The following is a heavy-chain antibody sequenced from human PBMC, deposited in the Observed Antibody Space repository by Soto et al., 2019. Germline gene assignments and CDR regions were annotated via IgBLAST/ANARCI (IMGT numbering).Heavy chain of an antibody. CDR2: ISAYNGNT. J-gene: IGHJ6*02. CDR1: GYTFTSYG. CDR3: ARDDRAAAGHTNYYYYGMDV. D-gene: IGHD6-13*01. V-gene: IGHV1-18*01. Sequence: ASVKVSCKASGYTFTSYGTSWVRQAPGQGLEWMGWISAYNGNTNYAQKLQGRVTMTADTSTSTAYMELRSLRSDDTAVYYCARDDRAAAGHTNYYYYGMDVWGQGTTVTVSS.